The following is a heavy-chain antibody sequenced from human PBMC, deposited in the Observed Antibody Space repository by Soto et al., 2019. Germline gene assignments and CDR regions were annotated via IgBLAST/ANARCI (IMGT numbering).Heavy chain of an antibody. CDR3: ARDGTEKDPDQGERNGDYVGY. CDR2: ISSSGSTI. D-gene: IGHD1-1*01. Sequence: PGGSLRLSCAASGFTFSDYYMSWIRQAPGKGLEWVSYISSSGSTIYYADSVKGRFTISRDNAKNSLYLQMNSLRAEDTAVYYCARDGTEKDPDQGERNGDYVGYWGQGTLVTVSS. J-gene: IGHJ4*02. CDR1: GFTFSDYY. V-gene: IGHV3-11*01.